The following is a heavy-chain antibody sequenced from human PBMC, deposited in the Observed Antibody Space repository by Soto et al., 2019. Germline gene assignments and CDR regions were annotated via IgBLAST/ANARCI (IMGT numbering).Heavy chain of an antibody. D-gene: IGHD3-10*01. Sequence: QVQLVQSGAEVKKPGASVKVSCKASGYTFTSYGISWVRQAPGQGLEWMGWINAYNGNTNNAQKLQGRVTITTDTSTSTAYMELRGLRSDDTAVYYCAGGWFGELVYYFDYWGQGTLVTVSS. V-gene: IGHV1-18*01. CDR1: GYTFTSYG. CDR3: AGGWFGELVYYFDY. CDR2: INAYNGNT. J-gene: IGHJ4*02.